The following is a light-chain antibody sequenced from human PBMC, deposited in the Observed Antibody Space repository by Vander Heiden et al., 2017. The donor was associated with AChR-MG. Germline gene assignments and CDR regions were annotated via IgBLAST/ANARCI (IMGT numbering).Light chain of an antibody. CDR1: KLGDKY. J-gene: IGLJ2*01. CDR3: QAWDSSTVV. V-gene: IGLV3-1*01. Sequence: SYELTQPTPVSVSPGQTASITCSGDKLGDKYACWYQQKPGQSPVLVIYQDSKRHSGIAERFSGSNSGNTATLTISGTQAMDEADYYCQAWDSSTVVFGGGTKLTVL. CDR2: QDS.